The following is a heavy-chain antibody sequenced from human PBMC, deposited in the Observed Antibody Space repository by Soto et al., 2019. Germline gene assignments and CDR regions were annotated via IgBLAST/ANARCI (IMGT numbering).Heavy chain of an antibody. CDR1: GFTFSSYA. V-gene: IGHV3-30-3*01. J-gene: IGHJ5*02. D-gene: IGHD3-9*01. CDR3: ARTSPGYDILTTGWFDP. CDR2: ISYDGSNK. Sequence: GGSLRLSCAASGFTFSSYAMHWVRQAPGKGLEWVAVISYDGSNKYYADSVKGRFTISRDNSKNTLYLQMNSLRAEDTAVYYCARTSPGYDILTTGWFDPWGQGTLVTVSP.